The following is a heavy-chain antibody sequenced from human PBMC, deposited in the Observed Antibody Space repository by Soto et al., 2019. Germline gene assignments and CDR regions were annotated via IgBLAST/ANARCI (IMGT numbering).Heavy chain of an antibody. D-gene: IGHD2-21*02. CDR1: GYTFTGYY. V-gene: IGHV1-2*02. CDR3: ARDGVVVVTAIYYYGMDV. J-gene: IGHJ6*02. Sequence: QVQLVQSGAEVKKPGASVKVSCKASGYTFTGYYMHWVRQAPGQGLEWMGWINPNSGGTNYAQKFQGSVTMTRDTSISTAYMELSRLRSDDTAVYYCARDGVVVVTAIYYYGMDVWGQGTTVTVSS. CDR2: INPNSGGT.